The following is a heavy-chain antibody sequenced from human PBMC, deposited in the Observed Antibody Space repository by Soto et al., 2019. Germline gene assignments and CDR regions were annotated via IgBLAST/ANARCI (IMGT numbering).Heavy chain of an antibody. CDR3: ARYSYGYPDDNFDD. CDR2: IYHSGST. D-gene: IGHD5-18*01. V-gene: IGHV4-30-2*01. Sequence: PSETLSLTCAVSGGSISSGGYSWSWIRQPPGKGLEWIGYIYHSGSTYYNPSLKSRVTISVDRSKNQFSLKLSSVTAADTAVYYCARYSYGYPDDNFDDWGQGSLVTVYS. CDR1: GGSISSGGYS. J-gene: IGHJ4*02.